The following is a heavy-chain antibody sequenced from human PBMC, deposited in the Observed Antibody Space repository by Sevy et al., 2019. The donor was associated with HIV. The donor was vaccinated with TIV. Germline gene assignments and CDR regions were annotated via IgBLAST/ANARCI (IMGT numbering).Heavy chain of an antibody. V-gene: IGHV4-39*01. CDR1: GGSISSSSYY. CDR3: ASPPWHYYDTSGGFFDH. J-gene: IGHJ4*02. Sequence: SETLSLTCSVSGGSISSSSYYWGWIRQPPGKGLEWIGSIYYSGTSYYNPSLQSRVTISADTSKNQFSLKLSSVTAADTAVYFCASPPWHYYDTSGGFFDHWGQGTLVTVSS. D-gene: IGHD3-22*01. CDR2: IYYSGTS.